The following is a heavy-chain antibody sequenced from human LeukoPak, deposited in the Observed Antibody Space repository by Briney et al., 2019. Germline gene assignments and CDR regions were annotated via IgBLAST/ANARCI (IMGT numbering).Heavy chain of an antibody. J-gene: IGHJ4*02. CDR2: ISYDGSNT. Sequence: GRSLRLSCAASGFTFSSYAMHWVRQAPGKGLEWVAVISYDGSNTYYADSVKGRFTISRDNSKNTLYLQMNSLRAEDTAVYYCASPFGGDYDILTGYPILNFDYWGQGTLVTVSS. V-gene: IGHV3-30*04. CDR1: GFTFSSYA. CDR3: ASPFGGDYDILTGYPILNFDY. D-gene: IGHD3-9*01.